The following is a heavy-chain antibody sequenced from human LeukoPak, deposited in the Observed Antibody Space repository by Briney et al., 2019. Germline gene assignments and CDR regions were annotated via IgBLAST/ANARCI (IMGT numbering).Heavy chain of an antibody. CDR1: GFSFSDHF. Sequence: RGSLRLSCAASGFSFSDHFMDWVRQAPGKGLEWVGRIRNKVNSYTTDFAASVKGRFTISRDDSKNSLYLQMNSLKTEDTAMYYCASASAGLIEYWGQGTLVTVSS. J-gene: IGHJ4*02. CDR2: IRNKVNSYTT. V-gene: IGHV3-72*01. CDR3: ASASAGLIEY.